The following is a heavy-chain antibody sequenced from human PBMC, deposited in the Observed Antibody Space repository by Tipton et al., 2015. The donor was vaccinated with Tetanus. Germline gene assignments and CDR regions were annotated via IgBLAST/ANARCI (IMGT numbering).Heavy chain of an antibody. CDR3: ARVIRRSMIGYGVFDS. J-gene: IGHJ4*02. D-gene: IGHD4-17*01. V-gene: IGHV3-48*02. CDR2: IGDAKTVM. Sequence: SLRLSCATSGFPFHSYHMAWVRQVPGKGLEWISYIGDAKTVMQYADSVKGRFTVSRDNAENSLFLQMTSLRDEDTAVYFCARVIRRSMIGYGVFDSWGQGTLVAVSS. CDR1: GFPFHSYH.